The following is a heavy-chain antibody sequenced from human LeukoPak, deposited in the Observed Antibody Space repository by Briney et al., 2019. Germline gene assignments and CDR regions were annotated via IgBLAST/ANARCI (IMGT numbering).Heavy chain of an antibody. V-gene: IGHV3-21*06. CDR3: ARDGASIDDQYYGLDV. D-gene: IGHD1-1*01. CDR2: VRGNSRGI. CDR1: GFTFNSYT. Sequence: AGGSLRLSCAASGFTFNSYTMNWVRQAPGKGLESVSSVRGNSRGINYADSVKGRFTISRDNDKNTVFLEMNSLRAEDTAVYYCARDGASIDDQYYGLDVWGQGTTVTVSS. J-gene: IGHJ6*02.